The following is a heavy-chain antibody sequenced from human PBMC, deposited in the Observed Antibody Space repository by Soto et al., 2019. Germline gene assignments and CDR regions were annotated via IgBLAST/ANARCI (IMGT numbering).Heavy chain of an antibody. CDR1: GFTFDDYA. J-gene: IGHJ3*02. V-gene: IGHV3-9*01. D-gene: IGHD6-19*01. CDR3: AKVLIAVAASDAFDI. Sequence: GGSLRLSCAASGFTFDDYAMHWVRQAPGKGLEWVSGISWNSGSIGYADSVKGRVTISRANAKNSLYLQMNSLRAEDTALSYCAKVLIAVAASDAFDIWGQGTMVTVSS. CDR2: ISWNSGSI.